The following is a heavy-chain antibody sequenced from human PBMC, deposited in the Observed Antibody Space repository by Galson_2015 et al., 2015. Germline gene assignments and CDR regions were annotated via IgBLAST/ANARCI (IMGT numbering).Heavy chain of an antibody. CDR1: GYTFTSYA. CDR3: ARDRLERWLQFVSPHWDY. Sequence: SVKVSCKASGYTFTSYAMNWVRQAPGQGLEWMGWINTNTGNPTYAQGFTGRFVFSLDTSVSTAYLQISSLKAEDTAVYYCARDRLERWLQFVSPHWDYWGQGTLVTVSS. J-gene: IGHJ4*02. D-gene: IGHD5-24*01. V-gene: IGHV7-4-1*02. CDR2: INTNTGNP.